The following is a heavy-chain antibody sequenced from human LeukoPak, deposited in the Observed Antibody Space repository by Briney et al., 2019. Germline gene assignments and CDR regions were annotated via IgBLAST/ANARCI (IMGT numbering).Heavy chain of an antibody. V-gene: IGHV4-4*02. Sequence: SETLSLTCVVSGGSISSGNWWSWVRQPPGMGLEWIGEIFHNGSSNYNPSLKSRVTMSLDKSNNQLSLKLSSVTAADTAVYSCAREGSRRLYMDVWGKGTTVIVSS. J-gene: IGHJ6*03. CDR2: IFHNGSS. CDR1: GGSISSGNW. D-gene: IGHD1-26*01. CDR3: AREGSRRLYMDV.